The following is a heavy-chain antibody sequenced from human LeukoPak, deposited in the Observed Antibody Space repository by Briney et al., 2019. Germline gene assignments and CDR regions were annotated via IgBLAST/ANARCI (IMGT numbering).Heavy chain of an antibody. CDR2: ICSGGST. D-gene: IGHD2/OR15-2a*01. Sequence: GGSLRLSCAASGFTVSSNYMSWVRQAPGKGLEWVSVICSGGSTYYADSVRGRFTISRDNSKNTLYLQMNSLRIEDTAVYYCARDRNSDYHLGYWGQGTLVTVSS. V-gene: IGHV3-66*01. CDR3: ARDRNSDYHLGY. J-gene: IGHJ4*02. CDR1: GFTVSSNY.